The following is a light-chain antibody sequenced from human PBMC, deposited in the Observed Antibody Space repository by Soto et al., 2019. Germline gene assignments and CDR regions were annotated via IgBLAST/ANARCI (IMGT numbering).Light chain of an antibody. CDR1: QGVSRK. V-gene: IGKV3-20*01. Sequence: TPSPSSLSASVGGPVPLSCRASQGVSRKLAWYQHKPGQAPRHLLHGASSRATGIPDRFSGSGSGTDFTLTISRVEPEDFGVYYCQQYGRPFGQGTKVDIK. J-gene: IGKJ1*01. CDR3: QQYGRP. CDR2: GAS.